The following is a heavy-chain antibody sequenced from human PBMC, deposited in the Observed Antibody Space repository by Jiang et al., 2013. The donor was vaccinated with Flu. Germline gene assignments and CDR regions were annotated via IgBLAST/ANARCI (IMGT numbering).Heavy chain of an antibody. Sequence: QLVESGGGVVQPGGSLRLSCAASGFTFSYYRMHWVRQSPGRGLEWVASLWHDGSNEFYAGSLRGRFTISRDNSMNTLYLQMNSLRPEDTAVYYCATLRGSSYDTYLADYWGQGTLVTVSS. CDR1: GFTFSYYR. J-gene: IGHJ4*02. D-gene: IGHD3-9*01. CDR2: LWHDGSNE. V-gene: IGHV3-30*02. CDR3: ATLRGSSYDTYLADY.